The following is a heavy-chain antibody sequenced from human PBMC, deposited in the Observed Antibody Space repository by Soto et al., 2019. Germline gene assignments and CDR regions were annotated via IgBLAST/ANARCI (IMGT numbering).Heavy chain of an antibody. CDR2: IYYSGST. D-gene: IGHD3-16*01. CDR3: ARLGEGDTSSYSSSYYLDV. V-gene: IGHV4-59*08. Sequence: PSETLSLTCTVSGGSISSYYWSWIRQPPGKGLEWIGYIYYSGSTNYNPSLKSRVTISVDTSKNQFSLKLSSVTAADTAVYYCARLGEGDTSSYSSSYYLDVGGKGTTVTFP. J-gene: IGHJ6*03. CDR1: GGSISSYY.